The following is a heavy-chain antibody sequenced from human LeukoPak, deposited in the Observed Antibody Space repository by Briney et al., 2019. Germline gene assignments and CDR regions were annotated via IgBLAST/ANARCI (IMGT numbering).Heavy chain of an antibody. CDR3: AKILAQNYYYYTDV. CDR2: ISSSSSYI. CDR1: GFTFSSYS. J-gene: IGHJ6*03. V-gene: IGHV3-21*01. Sequence: GGSLRLSSAASGFTFSSYSMNWVRQALGKGLEWVSSISSSSSYIYYADSVKGRFTISRDNAKNSLYLQMNSLRAEDTAVYYCAKILAQNYYYYTDVWGKGTTVTVSS.